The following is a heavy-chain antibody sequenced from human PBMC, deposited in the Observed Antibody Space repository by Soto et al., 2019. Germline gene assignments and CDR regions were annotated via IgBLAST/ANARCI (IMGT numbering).Heavy chain of an antibody. CDR2: ISAYNGNT. V-gene: IGHV1-18*01. CDR1: GYTFTSYG. CDR3: ARVSRRGGGVTYYDFWSGYSTPHYYGMDV. Sequence: ASVKVSCKASGYTFTSYGISWVRQAPGQGLEWMGWISAYNGNTNYAQKLQGRVTMTTDTSTSTAYMELRSLRSDDTAVYYCARVSRRGGGVTYYDFWSGYSTPHYYGMDVWGQGATVTVSS. J-gene: IGHJ6*02. D-gene: IGHD3-3*01.